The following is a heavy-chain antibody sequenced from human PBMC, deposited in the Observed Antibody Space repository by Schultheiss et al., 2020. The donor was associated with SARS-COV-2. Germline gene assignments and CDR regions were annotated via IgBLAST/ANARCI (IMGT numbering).Heavy chain of an antibody. J-gene: IGHJ4*02. CDR1: GFTVSSNY. V-gene: IGHV3-74*01. Sequence: GSLRLSCAASGFTVSSNYMSWVRQAPGKGLVWVSRINSDGSSTSYADSVKGRFTISRDNSKNTLYLQMNSLRAEDTAVYYCAQISFFAGSYPEYYFDYWGQGTLVTVSS. CDR2: INSDGSST. CDR3: AQISFFAGSYPEYYFDY. D-gene: IGHD1-26*01.